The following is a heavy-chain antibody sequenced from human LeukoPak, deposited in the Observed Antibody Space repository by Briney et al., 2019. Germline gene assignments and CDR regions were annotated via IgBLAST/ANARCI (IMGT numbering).Heavy chain of an antibody. Sequence: ASVKVSCKASGYTFTSYDINWLRQATGQGLEWMGWMNPNSGNTGYAQKFQGRVTMTRNTSISTAYMELSSLRSEDTAVYYCARSPLGSDAFDIWGQGTMVTVSS. D-gene: IGHD3-16*01. CDR1: GYTFTSYD. V-gene: IGHV1-8*01. J-gene: IGHJ3*02. CDR2: MNPNSGNT. CDR3: ARSPLGSDAFDI.